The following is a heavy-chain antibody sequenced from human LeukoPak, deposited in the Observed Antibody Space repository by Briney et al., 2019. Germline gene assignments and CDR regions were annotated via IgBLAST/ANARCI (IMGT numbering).Heavy chain of an antibody. CDR2: INHSGST. V-gene: IGHV4-39*07. CDR1: GGSTSSSSYY. D-gene: IGHD3-22*01. Sequence: SETLSLTCTVSGGSTSSSSYYWGWIRQPPGKGLEWIGEINHSGSTNYNPSLKSRVTISVDTSKNQFSLKLSSVTAADTAVYYCASRSGYYYGGTAFDYWGQGTLVTVSS. CDR3: ASRSGYYYGGTAFDY. J-gene: IGHJ4*02.